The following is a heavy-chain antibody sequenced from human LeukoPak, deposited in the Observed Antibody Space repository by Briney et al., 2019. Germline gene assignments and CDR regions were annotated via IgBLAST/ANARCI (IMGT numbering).Heavy chain of an antibody. D-gene: IGHD6-19*01. CDR2: ISWDSQNI. J-gene: IGHJ6*02. CDR1: GFTFDDYA. CDR3: ARGNRDSSGFYFYYGMDV. V-gene: IGHV3-9*01. Sequence: PGGSLRLSCAASGFTFDDYAMFWVRHAPGKGLEWVSGISWDSQNIGYAASVKGRFTISRDNAKNSLYLQMNSLRAEDTAFYYCARGNRDSSGFYFYYGMDVWGQGTTVTVSS.